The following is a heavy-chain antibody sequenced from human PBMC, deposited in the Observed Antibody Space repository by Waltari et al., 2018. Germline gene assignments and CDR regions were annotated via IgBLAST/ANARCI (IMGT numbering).Heavy chain of an antibody. Sequence: EVQLVASGGSFVQPGGSLRLSCATPGFSFSSSWMHWVRHSPGKGLVWVSRINSEGGGIGYADSVRGRFTVSRDNARNTLYLQMNSLRDEDTAVYYCAKLTPPEDYWGQGTLVTVSS. CDR1: GFSFSSSW. D-gene: IGHD7-27*01. J-gene: IGHJ4*02. CDR3: AKLTPPEDY. V-gene: IGHV3-74*01. CDR2: INSEGGGI.